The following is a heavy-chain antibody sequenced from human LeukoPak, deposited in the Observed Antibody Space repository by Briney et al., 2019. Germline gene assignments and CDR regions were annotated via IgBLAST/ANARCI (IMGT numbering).Heavy chain of an antibody. CDR2: TYYRSKWYN. D-gene: IGHD6-19*01. CDR3: ARGGYSSGWAVWFDY. CDR1: GDSVSSNSAA. V-gene: IGHV6-1*01. J-gene: IGHJ4*02. Sequence: SQTLSLTCAISGDSVSSNSAAWNWIRQSPSRGHEWLGRTYYRSKWYNDYAVSVKSRITINPDTSKNQFSLQLNSVTPEDTAVYYCARGGYSSGWAVWFDYWGQGTLVTVSS.